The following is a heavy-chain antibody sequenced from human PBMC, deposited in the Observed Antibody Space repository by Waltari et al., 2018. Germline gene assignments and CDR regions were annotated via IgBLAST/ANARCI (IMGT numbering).Heavy chain of an antibody. Sequence: QVQLQESGPGLVKPSETLSLTCTVFGGSISSYYWSWIRQPPGKGLGWIGYSGNKYSPPRKSAVTISLGTAKNQFSLKLSAVTAADTAVYYCARSYTVTTSPIAGYWGQGTLVTVSS. J-gene: IGHJ4*02. V-gene: IGHV4-59*01. CDR2: YSGN. D-gene: IGHD4-17*01. CDR1: GGSISSYY. CDR3: ARSYTVTTSPIAGY.